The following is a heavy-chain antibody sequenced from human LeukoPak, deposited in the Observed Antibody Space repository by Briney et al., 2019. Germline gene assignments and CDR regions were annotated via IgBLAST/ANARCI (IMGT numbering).Heavy chain of an antibody. Sequence: PSQTLSLTCTVSGGSISSGSYYWSWIRQPAGKGLEWIGRIYTSGSTNYNPSLKSRVTISVDTSKNQFSLKLSSVTAADTAVYYCASGDSSGYYPTSLGAFDIWGQGTMVTVSS. J-gene: IGHJ3*02. CDR3: ASGDSSGYYPTSLGAFDI. CDR2: IYTSGST. D-gene: IGHD3-22*01. V-gene: IGHV4-61*02. CDR1: GGSISSGSYY.